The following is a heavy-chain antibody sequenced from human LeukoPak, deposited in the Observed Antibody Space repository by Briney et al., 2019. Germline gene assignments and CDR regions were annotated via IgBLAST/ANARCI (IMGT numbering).Heavy chain of an antibody. V-gene: IGHV3-23*01. CDR1: GFTFSSYA. CDR3: AKDQVRASGPY. Sequence: GGSLRLSCAASGFTFSSYAMSWVRQAPGKGLELVSAISGSGGSTYYADSVKGRFTISRDNSKNTLYLQMNSLRAEDTAVYYCAKDQVRASGPYWGQGTLVTVSS. J-gene: IGHJ4*02. CDR2: ISGSGGST. D-gene: IGHD3-10*01.